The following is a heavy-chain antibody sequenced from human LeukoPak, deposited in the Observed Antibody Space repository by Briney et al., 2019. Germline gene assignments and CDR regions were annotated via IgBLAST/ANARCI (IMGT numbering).Heavy chain of an antibody. V-gene: IGHV3-30*18. J-gene: IGHJ4*02. CDR2: ISYDGSNK. Sequence: PGRSLRHSCAASGFTFSSYGMHWVRQAPGKGLEWVAVISYDGSNKYYADSVKGRFTISRDNSKNTLYLQMNSLRAEDTAVYYCAKVPYTYYYDSSGYSDYFDYWGQGTLVTVSS. CDR3: AKVPYTYYYDSSGYSDYFDY. D-gene: IGHD3-22*01. CDR1: GFTFSSYG.